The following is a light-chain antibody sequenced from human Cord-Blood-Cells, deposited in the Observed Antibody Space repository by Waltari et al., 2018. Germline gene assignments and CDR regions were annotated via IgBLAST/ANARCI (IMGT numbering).Light chain of an antibody. J-gene: IGLJ2*01. CDR1: SSDVVTYNL. Sequence: QSALTQPASVSGSPGQSITISCPGTSSDVVTYNLVSWYQQHPGKAPKLMIYEGSKRPSGVSNRFSGSKSGNTASLTISGLQAEDEADYYCCSYAGSSTLVFGGGTKLTVL. CDR2: EGS. CDR3: CSYAGSSTLV. V-gene: IGLV2-23*01.